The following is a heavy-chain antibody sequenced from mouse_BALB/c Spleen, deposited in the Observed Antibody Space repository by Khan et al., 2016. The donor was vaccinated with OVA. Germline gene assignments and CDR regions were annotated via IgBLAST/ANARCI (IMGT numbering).Heavy chain of an antibody. CDR3: ARELRLGGFAY. J-gene: IGHJ3*01. Sequence: QGQLKESGPGLVAPSQSLSITCTVSGFSLTGFGINWVRQPPGKGLEWLGMIWGDGSTDYNSALKSRLSISKDNSKSQVFLKMNSLQDDDTPRYYCARELRLGGFAYWGQGTLVTVSA. CDR1: GFSLTGFG. D-gene: IGHD1-2*01. V-gene: IGHV2-6-7*01. CDR2: IWGDGST.